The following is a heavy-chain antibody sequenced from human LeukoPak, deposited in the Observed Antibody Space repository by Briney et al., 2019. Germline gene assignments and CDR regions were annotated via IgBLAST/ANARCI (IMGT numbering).Heavy chain of an antibody. D-gene: IGHD5-24*01. V-gene: IGHV1-69*01. CDR2: IIPIFGTA. Sequence: ASVKVSCKASGGTFSSHAISWVRQAPGQGLERMGGIIPIFGTANYAQKFQGRVTITADESTSAAYMELSSLRSEDTAVYYCARDKPSLPRDGYNPQPFDYFDCWGQGTLVTVSS. J-gene: IGHJ4*02. CDR1: GGTFSSHA. CDR3: ARDKPSLPRDGYNPQPFDYFDC.